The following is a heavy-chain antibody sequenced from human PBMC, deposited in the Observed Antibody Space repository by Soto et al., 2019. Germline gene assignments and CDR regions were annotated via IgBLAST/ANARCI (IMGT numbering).Heavy chain of an antibody. D-gene: IGHD1-7*01. CDR2: IKQDGSEK. V-gene: IGHV3-7*04. Sequence: GGSLRLSCAASGFTFSSYWMSWVRQAPGKGLEWVANIKQDGSEKYYVDSVKGRFTISRDNAKNSLYLQMNSLRAEDTAVYYCARVLWVELPAYYFDYWGQGTLVTVSS. CDR1: GFTFSSYW. J-gene: IGHJ4*02. CDR3: ARVLWVELPAYYFDY.